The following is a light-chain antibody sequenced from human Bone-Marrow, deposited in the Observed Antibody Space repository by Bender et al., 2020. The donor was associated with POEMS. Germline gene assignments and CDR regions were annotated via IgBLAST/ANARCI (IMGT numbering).Light chain of an antibody. CDR1: SSNIGSNT. V-gene: IGLV1-36*01. Sequence: QSVLTQSPSASGTPGQRVTISCSGRSSNIGSNTVTWYQQLPGEAPKLLIYYDDLLTPGVSDRFSASKAGASASLAISELQSEDEALYYCSAWDDSLSGWVFGGGNKLTVL. J-gene: IGLJ3*02. CDR2: YDD. CDR3: SAWDDSLSGWV.